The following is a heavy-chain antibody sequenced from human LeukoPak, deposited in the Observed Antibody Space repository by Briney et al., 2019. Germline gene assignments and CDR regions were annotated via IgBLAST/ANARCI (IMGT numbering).Heavy chain of an antibody. CDR1: GGTFTNYA. J-gene: IGHJ4*02. Sequence: ASVKVSCKASGGTFTNYAISWVRQAPGQGLEWMGIINPSGGSTSYAQKFQGRVTMTRDMSTSTVYMELRSLRSDDTAVYYCARRASSGSYYFDYWGQGTLVTVSS. V-gene: IGHV1-46*01. CDR2: INPSGGST. CDR3: ARRASSGSYYFDY. D-gene: IGHD6-19*01.